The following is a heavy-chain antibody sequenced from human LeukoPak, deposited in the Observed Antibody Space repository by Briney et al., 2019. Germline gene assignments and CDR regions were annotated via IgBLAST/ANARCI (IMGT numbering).Heavy chain of an antibody. CDR1: GGSISSYY. D-gene: IGHD6-6*01. V-gene: IGHV4-59*01. CDR2: IYYSGST. CDR3: ARDAHEGSIAARPAYYYYYYMDV. Sequence: SETLSLTCTVSGGSISSYYWSWIRQPPGKGLEWIGYIYYSGSTNYNPSLKSRVTISVDTSKNQFSLKLSSVTAADTAVYYCARDAHEGSIAARPAYYYYYYMDVWGKGTTVTVSS. J-gene: IGHJ6*03.